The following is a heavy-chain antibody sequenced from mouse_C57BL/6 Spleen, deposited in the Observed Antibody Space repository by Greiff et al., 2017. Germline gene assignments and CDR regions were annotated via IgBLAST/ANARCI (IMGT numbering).Heavy chain of an antibody. CDR1: GYTFTSYG. CDR2: ISPSNGGT. D-gene: IGHD1-1*01. V-gene: IGHV1-53*01. J-gene: IGHJ1*03. Sequence: QVQLQQPGTDLVKPGASVKLSCKASGYTFTSYGMHWVKQRPGQGLEWIGNISPSNGGTNYNEKFQRTATLTVDTSSTTAYMQLSSLASEDSAVYYGARSTVVARYFDVWGTGTTVTVSA. CDR3: ARSTVVARYFDV.